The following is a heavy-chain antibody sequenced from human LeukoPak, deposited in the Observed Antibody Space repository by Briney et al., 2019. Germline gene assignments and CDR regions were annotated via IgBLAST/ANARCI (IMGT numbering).Heavy chain of an antibody. V-gene: IGHV3-21*01. CDR1: GFTFSSYS. Sequence: GGSLRLSCAASGFTFSSYSMNWVRQAPGKGLEWVSSISSSSSYIYYADSVKGRFTISRDNAKNSLYLQTNSLRAEDTAVYYCARGWFGEQAFDIWGQGTMVTVSS. CDR2: ISSSSSYI. CDR3: ARGWFGEQAFDI. J-gene: IGHJ3*02. D-gene: IGHD3-10*01.